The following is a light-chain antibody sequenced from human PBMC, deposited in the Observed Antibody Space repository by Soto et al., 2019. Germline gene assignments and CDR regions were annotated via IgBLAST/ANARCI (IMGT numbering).Light chain of an antibody. Sequence: QSVLTQPPSVSGAPGQRVTISCTGSSSNFGAGYDVHWYQQLPGTAPKLLIYGNSNRPSGVPDRFSGSKSGTSASLAITGLQAEDEADYCCQSYDSSLSGYVFGTGTKSPS. V-gene: IGLV1-40*01. CDR3: QSYDSSLSGYV. CDR1: SSNFGAGYD. CDR2: GNS. J-gene: IGLJ1*01.